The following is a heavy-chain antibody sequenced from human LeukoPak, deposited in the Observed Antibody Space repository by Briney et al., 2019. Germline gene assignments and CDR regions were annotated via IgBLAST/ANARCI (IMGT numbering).Heavy chain of an antibody. J-gene: IGHJ3*02. CDR1: GFTFSSYW. V-gene: IGHV3-7*04. CDR2: IKQDGSRK. CDR3: ARGLYTSLDAFDI. Sequence: GGSLRLSCAASGFTFSSYWMSWVRQAPGKGLEWVANIKQDGSRKYYVDSVKGRFTISRDNAKNSLYLQMNSLRAEDTAVYYCARGLYTSLDAFDIWGQGTMVTVSS. D-gene: IGHD2-2*01.